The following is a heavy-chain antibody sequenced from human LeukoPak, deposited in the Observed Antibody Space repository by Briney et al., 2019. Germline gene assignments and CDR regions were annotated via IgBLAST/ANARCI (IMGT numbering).Heavy chain of an antibody. CDR3: ASVYYYGMDV. CDR1: GFTFSDYY. J-gene: IGHJ6*02. V-gene: IGHV3-11*01. CDR2: ISSSGSTI. Sequence: GGSLRLSCAASGFTFSDYYMSWIRQAPGKGLEWVSYISSSGSTIYYADSVKGRFTISRDNAKDSLYLQMNSLRAEDTALYYCASVYYYGMDVWGQGTTVTVSS.